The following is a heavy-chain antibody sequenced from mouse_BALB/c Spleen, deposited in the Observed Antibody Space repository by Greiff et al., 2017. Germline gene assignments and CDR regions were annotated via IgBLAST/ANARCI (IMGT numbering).Heavy chain of an antibody. Sequence: EVQRVESGGDLVKPGGSLKLSCAASGFTFSSYGMSWVRQTPDKRLEWVATISSGGSYTYYPDSVKGRFTISRDNAKNTLYLQMSSLKSEDTAMYYCARHLPLYYAMDYWGQGTSVTVSS. CDR2: ISSGGSYT. J-gene: IGHJ4*01. CDR3: ARHLPLYYAMDY. CDR1: GFTFSSYG. V-gene: IGHV5-6*01.